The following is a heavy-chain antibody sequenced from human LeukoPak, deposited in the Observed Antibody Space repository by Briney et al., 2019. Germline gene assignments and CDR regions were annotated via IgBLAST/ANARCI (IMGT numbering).Heavy chain of an antibody. CDR2: IYYSGST. D-gene: IGHD2-2*01. J-gene: IGHJ4*02. CDR3: ARGFSTFGY. Sequence: SETLSLTCTVSGGSISSSSYYWGWIRQPPGKGLEWIGSIYYSGSTYYNPSLKSRVTISVDTSKNQFSLKLSSVTAADTAVYYCARGFSTFGYWGQGTLVTVSS. CDR1: GGSISSSSYY. V-gene: IGHV4-39*01.